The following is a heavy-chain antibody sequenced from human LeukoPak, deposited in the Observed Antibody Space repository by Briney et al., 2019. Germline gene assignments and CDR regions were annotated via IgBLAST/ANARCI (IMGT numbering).Heavy chain of an antibody. V-gene: IGHV3-53*01. Sequence: PGGSLRLSCAASGFIVSSNYMNWVRQAPGKGLEWVSVIYTGGNTYYADSVKGRFTISRDNSKNTLYLQMHSLRAEDTAVYYCASPSSGQSFDIWGQGTMVIVSS. CDR1: GFIVSSNY. CDR2: IYTGGNT. CDR3: ASPSSGQSFDI. D-gene: IGHD6-19*01. J-gene: IGHJ3*02.